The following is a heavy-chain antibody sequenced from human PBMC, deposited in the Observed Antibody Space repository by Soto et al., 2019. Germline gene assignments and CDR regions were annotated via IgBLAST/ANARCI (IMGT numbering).Heavy chain of an antibody. CDR2: INPSGVST. V-gene: IGHV1-46*03. J-gene: IGHJ4*01. Sequence: ASVKVSCKASGYTFSSYYMHWVRQAPGQGFEWVGLINPSGVSTNYAQKLQGRVTKTKDTSTSTVYLELSSLSSEDTAVYYCARASGSGRRFDYWGQ. CDR3: ARASGSGRRFDY. CDR1: GYTFSSYY. D-gene: IGHD2-15*01.